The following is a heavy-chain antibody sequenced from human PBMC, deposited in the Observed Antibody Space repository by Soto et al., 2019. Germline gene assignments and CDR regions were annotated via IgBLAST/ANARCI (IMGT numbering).Heavy chain of an antibody. Sequence: QVQLVQSGAEVKKPGASVKVSCKASGYTFTSYDINWVRQATGQGLEWMGWMNHNSGNTGYAQKFQGRVTMNRNNSITTAYMELSSLRYEDPAVYYCGRGDNCYYGMEVWGQGTTVTVS. D-gene: IGHD3-9*01. CDR3: GRGDNCYYGMEV. J-gene: IGHJ6*02. CDR2: MNHNSGNT. V-gene: IGHV1-8*01. CDR1: GYTFTSYD.